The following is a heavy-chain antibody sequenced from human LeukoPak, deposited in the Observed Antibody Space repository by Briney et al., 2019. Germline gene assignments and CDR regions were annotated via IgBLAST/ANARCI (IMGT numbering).Heavy chain of an antibody. CDR2: IYYSGST. D-gene: IGHD3-22*01. CDR3: AGLTYYYDSSGYHLDY. J-gene: IGHJ4*02. Sequence: SETLSLTCTVSGGSISSSSYYWGWIRQSPGKGLEWIGSIYYSGSTYYNPSLKSRVTISVDTSKNQFSLKLSSVTAADTAVYYCAGLTYYYDSSGYHLDYWGQGTLVTVSS. CDR1: GGSISSSSYY. V-gene: IGHV4-39*01.